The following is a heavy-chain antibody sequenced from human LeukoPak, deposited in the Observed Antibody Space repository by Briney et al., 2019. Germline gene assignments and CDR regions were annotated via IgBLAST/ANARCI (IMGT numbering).Heavy chain of an antibody. CDR2: IYYSGST. Sequence: SETLSLTCTVSGGSISSGGYYWSWIRQHPGKGLEWIGYIYYSGSTYYNPSLKSRVTISVDTSKNQFSLKLSSVTAADTAVYYCARDRTTYYDILTGYYTEDYYGMDVWGQGTTVTVPS. D-gene: IGHD3-9*01. CDR3: ARDRTTYYDILTGYYTEDYYGMDV. CDR1: GGSISSGGYY. V-gene: IGHV4-31*03. J-gene: IGHJ6*02.